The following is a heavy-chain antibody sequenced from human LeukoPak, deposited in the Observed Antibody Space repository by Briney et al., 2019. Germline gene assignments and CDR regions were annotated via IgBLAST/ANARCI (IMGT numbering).Heavy chain of an antibody. V-gene: IGHV3-48*03. CDR3: ASTISMVRGVIRYFDY. CDR1: GFTFSTYE. D-gene: IGHD3-10*01. J-gene: IGHJ4*02. CDR2: ISSSGSTI. Sequence: PGGSLXLSCAGSGFTFSTYEMDWVRQAPGKGLEWISYISSSGSTIYYADSVKGRFTISRDNAKNSLYLQMNSLRAEDTAVYYCASTISMVRGVIRYFDYWGQGTLVTVSS.